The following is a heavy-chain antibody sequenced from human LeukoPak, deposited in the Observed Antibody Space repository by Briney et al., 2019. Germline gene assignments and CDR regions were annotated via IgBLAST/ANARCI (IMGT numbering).Heavy chain of an antibody. CDR3: ARDWVY. D-gene: IGHD3-16*01. V-gene: IGHV3-21*01. Sequence: GGSLRLSCAASGFTFSSYSMNWVRQAPGQGLEWVSSISSSSSYIYYADSVKGRFTISRANAKNSTYLKMNRLRAEDKALYYSARDWVYRGPGTLVSVSS. J-gene: IGHJ4*02. CDR2: ISSSSSYI. CDR1: GFTFSSYS.